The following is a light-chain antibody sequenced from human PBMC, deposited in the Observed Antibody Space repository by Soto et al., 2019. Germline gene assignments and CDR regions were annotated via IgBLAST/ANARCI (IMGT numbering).Light chain of an antibody. J-gene: IGKJ1*01. CDR3: QQYGRSPRWT. V-gene: IGKV3-20*01. CDR2: GAS. Sequence: EVVLTQFPGTLSLSPGDRATLSCRASQTITVTYLAWYQQKPGQSPRLLIHGASTRATGIPDRFSGGGTGPDCNLNLSRVEPEDFAMYYYQQYGRSPRWTCGQGTKVEF. CDR1: QTITVTY.